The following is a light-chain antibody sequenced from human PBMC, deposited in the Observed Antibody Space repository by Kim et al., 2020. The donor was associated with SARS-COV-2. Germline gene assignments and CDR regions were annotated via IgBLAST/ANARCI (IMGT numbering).Light chain of an antibody. CDR2: GAS. CDR1: QGISSY. CDR3: QQLNSFPRLT. J-gene: IGKJ4*01. Sequence: FVGDIVTITCRASQGISSYLAWYQQKPGKAPKLLIYGASTLQSGVPSRFSGSGSETEFTLTISSLQPEDFATYYCQQLNSFPRLTFGGGTKVDIK. V-gene: IGKV1-9*01.